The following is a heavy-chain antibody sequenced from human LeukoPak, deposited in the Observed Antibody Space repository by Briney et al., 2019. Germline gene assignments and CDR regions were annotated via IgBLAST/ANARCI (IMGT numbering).Heavy chain of an antibody. CDR2: INHSGST. V-gene: IGHV4-34*01. Sequence: AETLSLTCAVYGGALSGYYWSWIRQPPGKGLEWVGEINHSGSTNYNPSLKSRVTISVDTSKHQFSLQLSSVTAAATAVYYCARGSQLPRPAKFDYWGQGTLVPVSS. J-gene: IGHJ4*02. CDR1: GGALSGYY. D-gene: IGHD2-2*01. CDR3: ARGSQLPRPAKFDY.